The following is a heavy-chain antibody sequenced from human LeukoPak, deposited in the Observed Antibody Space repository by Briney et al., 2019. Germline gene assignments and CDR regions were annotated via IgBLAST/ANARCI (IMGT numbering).Heavy chain of an antibody. CDR3: VRDFRSADY. Sequence: GGSLRLSCVASGFTFSTYCMHWVRQAPGKGPMWVSRICPDGTVTNYADSVKARFIISRDNARNTVYLQMNSLRVEDTAVYYCVRDFRSADYWGQGTLVTVSS. J-gene: IGHJ4*02. CDR1: GFTFSTYC. V-gene: IGHV3-74*01. CDR2: ICPDGTVT.